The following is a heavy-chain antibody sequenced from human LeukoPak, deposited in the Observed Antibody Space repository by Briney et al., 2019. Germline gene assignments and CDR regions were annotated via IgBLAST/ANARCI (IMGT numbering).Heavy chain of an antibody. CDR1: GFTFTTYS. Sequence: GGSLRLSCAASGFTFTTYSMNWVRQAPGKGLEWVSSISSSSSYIYYADSVKGRFTISRDNAKNSLYLQMNSLTAEDTALYYCARDSYDSSGYPSIGYWGQGTLVTVSS. CDR3: ARDSYDSSGYPSIGY. J-gene: IGHJ4*02. CDR2: ISSSSSYI. D-gene: IGHD3-22*01. V-gene: IGHV3-21*01.